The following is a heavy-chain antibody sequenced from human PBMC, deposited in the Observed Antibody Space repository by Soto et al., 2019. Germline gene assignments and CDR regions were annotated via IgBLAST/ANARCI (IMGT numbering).Heavy chain of an antibody. CDR1: GFTFSSYA. J-gene: IGHJ4*02. CDR2: ISGSGGST. CDR3: AKDRVVGSTLPRFDY. Sequence: GGSLRLSCAASGFTFSSYAMSWVRQAPGKGLEWVSAISGSGGSTYYADSVKGRFTISRDNSKNTLYLQMNSLRAEDTAVYYCAKDRVVGSTLPRFDYWGQGTLVTVSS. D-gene: IGHD1-26*01. V-gene: IGHV3-23*01.